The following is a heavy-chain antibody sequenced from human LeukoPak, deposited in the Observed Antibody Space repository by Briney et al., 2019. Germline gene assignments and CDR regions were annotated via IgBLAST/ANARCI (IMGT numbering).Heavy chain of an antibody. CDR3: ARDRSSSWYAASNWYFDL. D-gene: IGHD6-13*01. CDR2: ISSSSNFI. J-gene: IGHJ2*01. V-gene: IGHV3-21*04. CDR1: GFTFSSYN. Sequence: GGSLRLSCAASGFTFSSYNMNWVRQAPGKGLEWVSSISSSSNFIYYADSVKGRFTISRDNAKNSLYLQMNSLRAEDTAVYYCARDRSSSWYAASNWYFDLWGRGTLVTVSS.